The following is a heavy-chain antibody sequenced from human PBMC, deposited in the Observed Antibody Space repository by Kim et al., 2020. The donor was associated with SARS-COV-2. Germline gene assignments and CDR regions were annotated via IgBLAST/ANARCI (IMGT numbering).Heavy chain of an antibody. Sequence: SETLSLTCTVSGGSISSSSYYWGWIRQPPGKGLEWIGSIYYSGSTYYNPSLKSRVTISVDTSKNQFSLKLSSVTAADTAVYYCARLIVVVPAIPGNWFDPWGQGTLVTVSS. V-gene: IGHV4-39*01. CDR2: IYYSGST. CDR1: GGSISSSSYY. D-gene: IGHD2-2*01. CDR3: ARLIVVVPAIPGNWFDP. J-gene: IGHJ5*02.